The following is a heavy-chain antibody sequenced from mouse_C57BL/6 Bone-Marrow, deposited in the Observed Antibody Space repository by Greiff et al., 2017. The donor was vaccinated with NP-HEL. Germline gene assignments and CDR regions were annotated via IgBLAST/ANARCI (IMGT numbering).Heavy chain of an antibody. V-gene: IGHV3-6*01. J-gene: IGHJ1*03. Sequence: VQLQQSGPGLVKPSQSLSLTCSVTGYSITSGYYWNWIRQFPGNKLEWMGYISYDGSNNSNPSLKNRISITRDTSKNQFFLKLNSVTTEDTATYYCARDFWLHLYFDVWGTGTTVTVSS. D-gene: IGHD2-2*01. CDR1: GYSITSGYY. CDR2: ISYDGSN. CDR3: ARDFWLHLYFDV.